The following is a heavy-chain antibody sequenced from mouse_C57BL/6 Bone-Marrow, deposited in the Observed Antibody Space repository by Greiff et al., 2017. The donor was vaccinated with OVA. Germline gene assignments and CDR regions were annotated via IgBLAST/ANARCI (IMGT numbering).Heavy chain of an antibody. CDR3: ARRGGNPYYFDY. CDR1: GYSFTDYN. Sequence: VQLKESGPELVKPGASVKISCKASGYSFTDYNMNWVKQSNGKSLEWIGVINPNYGTTSYNQKFKGKATLTVDQSSSTAYMQLSSLTSEDSAVYYCARRGGNPYYFDYWGQGTTLTVSS. J-gene: IGHJ2*01. V-gene: IGHV1-39*01. CDR2: INPNYGTT. D-gene: IGHD2-1*01.